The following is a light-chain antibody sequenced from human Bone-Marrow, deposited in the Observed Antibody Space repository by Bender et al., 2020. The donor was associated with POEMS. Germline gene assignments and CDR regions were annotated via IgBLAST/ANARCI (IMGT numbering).Light chain of an antibody. Sequence: QSALTQPRSVSGSPGQSVTISCTGTSDDVGDYNYVSWYRQHPGTAPKLIIYDVSRRPSGVPDRFSGSKSGNTASLTISGLQAEDEADYYCCSYAGSYTRVFGGGTKLTVL. CDR1: SDDVGDYNY. V-gene: IGLV2-11*01. CDR2: DVS. J-gene: IGLJ3*02. CDR3: CSYAGSYTRV.